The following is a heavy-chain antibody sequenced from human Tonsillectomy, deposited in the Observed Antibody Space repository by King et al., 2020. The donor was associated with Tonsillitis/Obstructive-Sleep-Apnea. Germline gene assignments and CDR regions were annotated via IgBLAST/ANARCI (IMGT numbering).Heavy chain of an antibody. V-gene: IGHV3-23*04. J-gene: IGHJ3*01. D-gene: IGHD1-7*01. CDR1: GFTFSSXA. Sequence: VQLVESGGGLVQPGGSLRLSCAAXGFTFSSXAMSWVRQAPGKGLEWVSAISGSGGSTYYADSVKGRFTISRDNSKNTLYLQMNSLRAEDTAVYYCAKXPNVXXXGPXGQAFDXWGXGTMVTVS. CDR3: AKXPNVXXXGPXGQAFDX. CDR2: ISGSGGST.